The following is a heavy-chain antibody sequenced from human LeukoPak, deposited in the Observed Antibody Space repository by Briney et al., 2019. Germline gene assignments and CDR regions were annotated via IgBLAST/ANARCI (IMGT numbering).Heavy chain of an antibody. D-gene: IGHD3-22*01. J-gene: IGHJ4*02. CDR2: INPNSGGT. Sequence: ASVKVSCKASGYTFTSYGISWVRQAPGQGLEWMGWINPNSGGTNYAQKFQGRVTMTRDTSISTAYMELSRLRSDDTAVYYCARYHYDSSGYYFDYWGQGTLVTVSS. CDR1: GYTFTSYG. CDR3: ARYHYDSSGYYFDY. V-gene: IGHV1-2*02.